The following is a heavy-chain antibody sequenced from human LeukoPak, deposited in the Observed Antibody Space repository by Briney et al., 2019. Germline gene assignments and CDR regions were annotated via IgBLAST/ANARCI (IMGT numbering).Heavy chain of an antibody. CDR2: FGTRSTSV. CDR1: GFTFSGYS. CDR3: AREVSEGFDF. Sequence: GGSLRLSCTASGFTFSGYSMNWVRQAPGKGLEWVSSFGTRSTSVYHAGSVKGRFAISGDNAKNSLYLQMNSLRAEDTALYYCAREVSEGFDFWGQGTLVTVSS. V-gene: IGHV3-21*01. D-gene: IGHD3-22*01. J-gene: IGHJ4*02.